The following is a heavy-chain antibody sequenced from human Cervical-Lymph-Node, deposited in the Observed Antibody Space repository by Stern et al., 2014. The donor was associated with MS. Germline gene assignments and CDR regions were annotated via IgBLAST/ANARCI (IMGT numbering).Heavy chain of an antibody. V-gene: IGHV4-59*08. Sequence: QLQLQESGPGLVKPSETLSLTCTVSGGSITSNYWSWIRQPPGKGLEWIGYLYYSGNTNYNPALKSRAPTSVDPSKTHSPLSRSPGTAADTAVYYCARHGPPRRRDDSNHPNFDYWGPGTLVAVSS. CDR3: ARHGPPRRRDDSNHPNFDY. D-gene: IGHD5-24*01. CDR2: LYYSGNT. J-gene: IGHJ4*02. CDR1: GGSITSNY.